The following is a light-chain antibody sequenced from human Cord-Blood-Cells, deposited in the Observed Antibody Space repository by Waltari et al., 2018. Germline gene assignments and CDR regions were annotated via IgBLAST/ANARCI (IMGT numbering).Light chain of an antibody. J-gene: IGLJ1*01. CDR2: HVS. CDR1: SRDVGGYNY. Sequence: QSALTPSASVSGSPGQSITISCPGTSRDVGGYNYFSWYQQHPGKAPQRMSYHVSNRPSGVSNLLSGSKSGNTAALTISGRQAEDEADYYCSSYTSSSTLVFGTGTKVTVL. V-gene: IGLV2-14*01. CDR3: SSYTSSSTLV.